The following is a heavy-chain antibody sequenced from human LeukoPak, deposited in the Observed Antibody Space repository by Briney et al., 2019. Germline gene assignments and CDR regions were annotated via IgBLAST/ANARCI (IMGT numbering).Heavy chain of an antibody. J-gene: IGHJ3*02. Sequence: PSETLSLTCAVSGYSISSGYYWGWIRQPPGKGLEWIGSIYHSGSTYYNPSLKSRVTISVDTSKNQFSLKLSSVTAVDTAVYYCARNMGYYYDTSGAFDIWGQGTMVTVSS. V-gene: IGHV4-38-2*01. CDR2: IYHSGST. D-gene: IGHD3-22*01. CDR3: ARNMGYYYDTSGAFDI. CDR1: GYSISSGYY.